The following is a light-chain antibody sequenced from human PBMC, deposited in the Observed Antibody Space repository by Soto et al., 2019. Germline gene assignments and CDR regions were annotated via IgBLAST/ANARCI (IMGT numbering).Light chain of an antibody. J-gene: IGLJ2*01. Sequence: QSALTQPASVSGSPGQSITISCTGTSSDVGSYNLVSWYQQHPGKAPKLMIYEGSKRPSGVSNPFSGSKSGNTGPLTISGLQAEDEADYYCCSYAGSSTLVFGGGTKLTVL. CDR2: EGS. V-gene: IGLV2-23*01. CDR1: SSDVGSYNL. CDR3: CSYAGSSTLV.